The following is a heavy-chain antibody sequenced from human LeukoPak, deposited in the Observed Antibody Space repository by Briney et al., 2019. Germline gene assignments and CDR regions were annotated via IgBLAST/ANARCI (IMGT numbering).Heavy chain of an antibody. J-gene: IGHJ4*02. V-gene: IGHV4-34*01. D-gene: IGHD3-9*01. Sequence: SETLSLTCAVYGGSITGCYWSWIRQPPGKGLEWVGEIHYTGATSYNPSLKSRATISIDTSKNQVSLKLSSVTAADTAVCYCARGNILSGYCFDFWGQGALVTVSS. CDR3: ARGNILSGYCFDF. CDR2: IHYTGAT. CDR1: GGSITGCY.